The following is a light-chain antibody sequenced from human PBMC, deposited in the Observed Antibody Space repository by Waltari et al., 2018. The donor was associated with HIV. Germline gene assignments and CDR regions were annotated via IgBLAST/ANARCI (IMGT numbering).Light chain of an antibody. CDR1: SITVGSYL. Sequence: QSALTQPVSVSGSPGQSITISCTGTSITVGSYLVSCYQQPPGKAPKLMIYEVSKRPSGVSNRFSGSKSGNTASLTISGLQAEDEADYYCCSYAGSSTPVVFGGGTKLTVL. V-gene: IGLV2-23*02. J-gene: IGLJ2*01. CDR2: EVS. CDR3: CSYAGSSTPVV.